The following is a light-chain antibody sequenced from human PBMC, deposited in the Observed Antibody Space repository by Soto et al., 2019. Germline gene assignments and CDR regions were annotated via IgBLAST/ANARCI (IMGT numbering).Light chain of an antibody. CDR2: AAS. Sequence: DIQMTQSPTSLSASVGDRVTITCRASQDIRNFVAWYQQKPGKAPKLLFYAASTLQSGVPSRFSGSGSGTDFTLTINSLQPEDVATYSCQKYSSVPVFGPVTKVEIK. V-gene: IGKV1-27*01. J-gene: IGKJ3*01. CDR1: QDIRNF. CDR3: QKYSSVPV.